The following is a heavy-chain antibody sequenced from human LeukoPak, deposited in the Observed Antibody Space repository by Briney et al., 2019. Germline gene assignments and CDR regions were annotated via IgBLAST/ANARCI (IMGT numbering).Heavy chain of an antibody. Sequence: GGSLRLSCAASGFTFSSYGMHWVRQAPGKGLEWVAFIRCDGSNKYYADSVKGRFTISRDNSKNTLYLQMNSLRAEDTAVYYCAKETGNWGPLDYWGQGTLVTVSS. CDR2: IRCDGSNK. CDR1: GFTFSSYG. CDR3: AKETGNWGPLDY. J-gene: IGHJ4*02. V-gene: IGHV3-30*02. D-gene: IGHD7-27*01.